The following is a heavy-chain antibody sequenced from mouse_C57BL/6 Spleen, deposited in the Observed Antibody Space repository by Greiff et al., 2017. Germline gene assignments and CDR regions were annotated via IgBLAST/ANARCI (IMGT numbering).Heavy chain of an antibody. CDR3: ARSLRYTRGYFEV. J-gene: IGHJ1*03. D-gene: IGHD1-1*01. V-gene: IGHV14-2*01. CDR2: IDPEDGAT. CDR1: GFNIQDYY. Sequence: VQLQQSGAELVKPGASVKLSCTASGFNIQDYYLHWVKQRTEPGLEWIGRIDPEDGATKYAPQFPGKATITADTSSNTAYLQRSSLTSEDTAVYDCARSLRYTRGYFEVWGTESTGTGSS.